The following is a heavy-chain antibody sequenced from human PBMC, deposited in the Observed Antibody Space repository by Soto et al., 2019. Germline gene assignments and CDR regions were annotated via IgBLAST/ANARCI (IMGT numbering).Heavy chain of an antibody. CDR2: ISYDGSHK. CDR1: GFTFKTFA. J-gene: IGHJ4*02. CDR3: ARDRADGLRSFDWLCLDY. V-gene: IGHV3-30-3*01. Sequence: QVHLVESGGGVVQPGRSLRLSCATSGFTFKTFAMHWVRQAPGKGLEWLAVISYDGSHKYYADSVKGRIIISRDNSKNTLYLQMKALKGEDTAVYYCARDRADGLRSFDWLCLDYWGQGTLVTVSS. D-gene: IGHD3-9*01.